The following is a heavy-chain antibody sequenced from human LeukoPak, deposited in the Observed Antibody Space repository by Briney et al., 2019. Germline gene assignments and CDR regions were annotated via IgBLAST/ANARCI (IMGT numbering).Heavy chain of an antibody. CDR3: ARVLAWLKDAFDI. Sequence: RTGGSLRLSCAASGFTFSSYGMHWVRLAPGQGLEWMGWINPNSGGTNYAQKFQGRVNMTRDTSISTAYMELSRLRSDDTAVYYCARVLAWLKDAFDIWGQGTMVTVSS. D-gene: IGHD3-3*01. CDR2: INPNSGGT. CDR1: GFTFSSYG. V-gene: IGHV1-2*02. J-gene: IGHJ3*02.